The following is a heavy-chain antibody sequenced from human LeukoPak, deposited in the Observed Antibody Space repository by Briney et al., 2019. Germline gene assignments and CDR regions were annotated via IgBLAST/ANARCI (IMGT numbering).Heavy chain of an antibody. V-gene: IGHV3-48*02. D-gene: IGHD4-17*01. CDR1: GFTFSTYT. CDR2: ITSSSSTI. CDR3: ARGPYGDYVDAFDI. J-gene: IGHJ3*02. Sequence: GRSLRLSCAASGFTFSTYTMNWVRQAPGKGLEWLSYITSSSSTIYYADSVKGRFTISRDNAKNSLYLQMNSLRDEDTAVYYCARGPYGDYVDAFDIWGQGTMVTVSS.